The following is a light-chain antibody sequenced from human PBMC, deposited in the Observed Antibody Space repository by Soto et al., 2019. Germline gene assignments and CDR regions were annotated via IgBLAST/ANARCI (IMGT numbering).Light chain of an antibody. V-gene: IGKV4-1*01. CDR3: QQFYSTPPYT. CDR1: QSVLYSSNNKNY. J-gene: IGKJ2*01. Sequence: DIVMTQSPDSLAVSLGERATINCKSSQSVLYSSNNKNYLAWYQQKPGQPPRLLIYWASTRESGVPDRFSGGGPGTDFTLTVSSLQADDVAVYYCQQFYSTPPYTFGQGTKLEIK. CDR2: WAS.